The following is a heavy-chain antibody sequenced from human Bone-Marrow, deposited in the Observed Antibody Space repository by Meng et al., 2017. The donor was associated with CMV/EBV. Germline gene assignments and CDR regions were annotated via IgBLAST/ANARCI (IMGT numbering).Heavy chain of an antibody. CDR1: GYTFTGYY. CDR2: IIPILGIA. Sequence: SVKVSCKASGYTFTGYYMHWVRQAPGQGLEWMGGIIPILGIANYAQKFQGRVTITADKSTSTAYMELSSLRSEDTAVYYCAHVSSSQYYFDYWGQGTLVTVSS. J-gene: IGHJ4*02. CDR3: AHVSSSQYYFDY. V-gene: IGHV1-69*10. D-gene: IGHD6-13*01.